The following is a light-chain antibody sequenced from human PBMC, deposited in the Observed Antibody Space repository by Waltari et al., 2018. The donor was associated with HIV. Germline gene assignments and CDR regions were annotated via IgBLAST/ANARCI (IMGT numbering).Light chain of an antibody. V-gene: IGKV4-1*01. CDR2: WAS. CDR1: QSVLYTPHNKNY. Sequence: DIVMTQSPDSLAVSLGERATINCKSSQSVLYTPHNKNYLAWYQQKPGQPPKLLIYWASTRESGVPDRFSGSGSGTDFTLTISSLQAEDVAVYYCQQYYSTPDTFGQGTKLEIK. J-gene: IGKJ2*01. CDR3: QQYYSTPDT.